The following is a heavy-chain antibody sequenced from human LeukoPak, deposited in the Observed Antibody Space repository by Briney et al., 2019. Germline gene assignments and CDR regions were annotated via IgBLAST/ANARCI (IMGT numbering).Heavy chain of an antibody. Sequence: GGSXXLSCAASGFTFSSYAMHWVXQAPGKGLEWVAVISYDGSNKYYADSVKGRFTISRDNSKNTLYLQMNSLRAEDTAVYYCVRGDTRDYWGQGTLITVSS. CDR1: GFTFSSYA. V-gene: IGHV3-30-3*01. CDR3: VRGDTRDY. CDR2: ISYDGSNK. D-gene: IGHD3-16*01. J-gene: IGHJ4*02.